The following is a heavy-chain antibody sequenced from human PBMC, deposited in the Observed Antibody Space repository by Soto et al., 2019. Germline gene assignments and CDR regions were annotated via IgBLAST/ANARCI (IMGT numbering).Heavy chain of an antibody. CDR3: ARDSQVAAAGTGWFDP. CDR1: GGTFSSYA. V-gene: IGHV1-69*13. D-gene: IGHD6-13*01. Sequence: SVKVSCKASGGTFSSYAISWVRQAPGQGLEWMGGIIPIFGTANYAQKFQGRVTITADESTSTAYMELSSLRSEDKAVYYCARDSQVAAAGTGWFDPWGQGNLVTVSS. CDR2: IIPIFGTA. J-gene: IGHJ5*02.